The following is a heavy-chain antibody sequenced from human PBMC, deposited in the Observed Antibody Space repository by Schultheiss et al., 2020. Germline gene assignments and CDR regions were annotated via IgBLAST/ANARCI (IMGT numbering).Heavy chain of an antibody. CDR1: GFTFSNYD. CDR2: IGTAGDT. Sequence: GGSLRLSCAASGFTFSNYDMHWVRQATGKGLEWVSTIGTAGDTYYPASVKGRFTISRENAKNSLYLQMNSLRDEDTAVYYCARVGSGDTYYYYMDVWGKGTTVTVSS. J-gene: IGHJ6*03. D-gene: IGHD1-14*01. V-gene: IGHV3-13*01. CDR3: ARVGSGDTYYYYMDV.